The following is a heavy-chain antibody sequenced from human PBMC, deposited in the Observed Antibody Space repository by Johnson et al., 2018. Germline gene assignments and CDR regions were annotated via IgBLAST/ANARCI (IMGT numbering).Heavy chain of an antibody. CDR1: GFTFSSYG. CDR3: AKGYYGSVSNAFDI. Sequence: QVQLVESGGGVVQXGRSLRLXCAASGFTFSSYGMHWVRQAPGKGLEWVALTSYDGSNKYCADSGKGRFTISRDHSKNTLYLQMNSLRAEDTAVYYCAKGYYGSVSNAFDIWGQGTMVTVSS. V-gene: IGHV3-30*18. J-gene: IGHJ3*02. D-gene: IGHD3-10*01. CDR2: TSYDGSNK.